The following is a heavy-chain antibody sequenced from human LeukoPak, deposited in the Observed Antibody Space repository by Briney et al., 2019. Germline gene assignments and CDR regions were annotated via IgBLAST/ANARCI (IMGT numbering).Heavy chain of an antibody. CDR1: GFTFSSYA. J-gene: IGHJ4*02. Sequence: GGSLRLSCAASGFTFSSYAISWVRQAPGKGLEWVSSISGSGGRTYNADSVKGRFTISRDNSKNTLYLQMSSLSAEDTAVYYCEKAVDAGNDSLWGQGTMVTVSS. CDR3: EKAVDAGNDSL. D-gene: IGHD1-1*01. CDR2: ISGSGGRT. V-gene: IGHV3-23*01.